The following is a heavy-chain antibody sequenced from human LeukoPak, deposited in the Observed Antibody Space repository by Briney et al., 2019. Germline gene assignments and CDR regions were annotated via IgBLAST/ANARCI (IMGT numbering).Heavy chain of an antibody. V-gene: IGHV1-46*02. J-gene: IGHJ3*02. CDR1: GYTFNNYN. CDR2: VNPGGDST. Sequence: ASVKVSCKASGYTFNNYNIHWLRQAPGQGREWMGMVNPGGDSTNYAQDFQGRLTLTGDTSTSTVHMELSTLRSEDTAVYYCARVRDGYNDAYDIWGQGTMVTVTS. D-gene: IGHD5-24*01. CDR3: ARVRDGYNDAYDI.